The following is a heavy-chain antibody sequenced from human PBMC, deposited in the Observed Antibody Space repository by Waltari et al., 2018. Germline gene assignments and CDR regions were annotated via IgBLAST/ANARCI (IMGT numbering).Heavy chain of an antibody. CDR2: INHSGST. Sequence: QVQLQQWGAGLLKPSETLSLTCAVYGGSFSGYSGSWIRQPPGKGLEWIGEINHSGSTNYNPSLKSRVTISVDTSKNQFSLKLSSVTAADTAVYYCARARDCTGGVCVRWFDPWGQGTLVTVSS. CDR3: ARARDCTGGVCVRWFDP. D-gene: IGHD2-8*02. V-gene: IGHV4-34*01. CDR1: GGSFSGYS. J-gene: IGHJ5*02.